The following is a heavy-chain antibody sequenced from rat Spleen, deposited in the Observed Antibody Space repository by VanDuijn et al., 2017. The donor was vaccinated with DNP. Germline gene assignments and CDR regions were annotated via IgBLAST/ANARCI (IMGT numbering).Heavy chain of an antibody. CDR3: TTRGIYGGYDF. CDR1: GFTFSDSF. CDR2: IIYDGSGA. J-gene: IGHJ2*01. D-gene: IGHD1-11*01. V-gene: IGHV5S10*01. Sequence: EVQLVESGGGLVQPGRSLKLSCAASGFTFSDSFVAWVRQSPKMGLEWVATIIYDGSGAFYRDSVTGRFTISRDFAKSTLYLQMDSLRSEDSATYYCTTRGIYGGYDFWGQGVMVTVSS.